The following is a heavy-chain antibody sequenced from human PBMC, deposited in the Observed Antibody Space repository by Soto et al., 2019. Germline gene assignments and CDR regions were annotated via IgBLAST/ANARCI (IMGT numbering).Heavy chain of an antibody. CDR3: ARAMTTATTFDY. V-gene: IGHV4-30-2*01. D-gene: IGHD4-17*01. CDR2: IYHSGST. Sequence: PSETLSLTCAVSGGSISSGGYSWSWIRQPPGKGLECIGYIYHSGSTYYNPSLKSRVTISVDRSKNQFSLKLTSVTAADTAVYYCARAMTTATTFDYWGQGTLVTVSS. J-gene: IGHJ4*02. CDR1: GGSISSGGYS.